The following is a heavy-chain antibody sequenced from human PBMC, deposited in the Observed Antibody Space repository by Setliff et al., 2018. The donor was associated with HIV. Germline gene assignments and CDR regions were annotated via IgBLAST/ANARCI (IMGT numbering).Heavy chain of an antibody. CDR3: AREAYCTNGVCSTFDY. V-gene: IGHV4-61*02. CDR1: GGSMSSGSYF. CDR2: IYTSGST. J-gene: IGHJ4*02. Sequence: SETLSLTCTVSGGSMSSGSYFWSWIRQPAGKGLEWIGRIYTSGSTDYNPSLKSRLTISVDTPKNQFSLKLSSVTAADTAVYYCAREAYCTNGVCSTFDYWGQGTLVTVSS. D-gene: IGHD2-8*01.